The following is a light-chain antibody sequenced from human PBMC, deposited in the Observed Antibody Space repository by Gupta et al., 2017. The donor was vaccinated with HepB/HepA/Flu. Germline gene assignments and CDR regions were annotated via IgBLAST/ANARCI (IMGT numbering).Light chain of an antibody. V-gene: IGLV3-19*01. J-gene: IGLJ2*01. Sequence: SSELTQYPAVSVALGQTVRITCQGDSLRSYYASWYQQKPGQAPVIVIYGKNHRPSGIPDRFSGATSGNTASLTITGAQAEDEGDYYCNSRDSSGNHQVFGGGTKLTVL. CDR2: GKN. CDR1: SLRSYY. CDR3: NSRDSSGNHQV.